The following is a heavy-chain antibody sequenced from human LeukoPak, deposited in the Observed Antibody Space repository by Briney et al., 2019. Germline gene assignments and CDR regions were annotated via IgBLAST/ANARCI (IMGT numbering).Heavy chain of an antibody. D-gene: IGHD2-2*01. CDR2: INPNSGVT. Sequence: ASVQVSCKASGYTFTGYYMHWVRQAPGQGLEWMGWINPNSGVTNYAQKFQGRVTMTRDTSISTAYMELSSLRSDDTAVYYCARPYCTTTNCYDYWGQGTLVTVSS. CDR1: GYTFTGYY. CDR3: ARPYCTTTNCYDY. V-gene: IGHV1-2*02. J-gene: IGHJ4*02.